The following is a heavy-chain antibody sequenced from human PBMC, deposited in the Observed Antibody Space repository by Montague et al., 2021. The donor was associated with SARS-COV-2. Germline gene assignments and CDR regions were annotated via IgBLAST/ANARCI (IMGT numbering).Heavy chain of an antibody. J-gene: IGHJ3*02. CDR2: IYYNGYT. V-gene: IGHV4-59*01. Sequence: SETLSLTCTVSGDSISTYYWSWIRQPPGKGLEWIGYIYYNGYTNCNPSLKSRVTISVGTSKNQFSLRLSSVTAADTAVYFCARGGATYYYDTSGYVNAFDTWGQGTMVTVSS. CDR3: ARGGATYYYDTSGYVNAFDT. D-gene: IGHD3-22*01. CDR1: GDSISTYY.